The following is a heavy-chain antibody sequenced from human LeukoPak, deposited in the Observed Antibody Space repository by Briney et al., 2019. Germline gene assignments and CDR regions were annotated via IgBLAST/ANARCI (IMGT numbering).Heavy chain of an antibody. D-gene: IGHD5-18*01. CDR3: ARDGSGYSSWFDP. V-gene: IGHV4-4*02. Sequence: SETLSLTCAVSGGSISSSNWWSWVRQPPGKGLEWIGEIYHSGSTNYNPSLKSRVTISVDTSKNQFSLKLSSVTAADTAVYYCARDGSGYSSWFDPWGQGTLVTVSS. CDR2: IYHSGST. J-gene: IGHJ5*02. CDR1: GGSISSSNW.